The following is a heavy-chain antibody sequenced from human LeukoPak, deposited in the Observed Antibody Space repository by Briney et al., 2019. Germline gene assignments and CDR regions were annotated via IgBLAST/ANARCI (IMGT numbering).Heavy chain of an antibody. D-gene: IGHD3-22*01. V-gene: IGHV4-59*08. CDR2: IYYSGST. Sequence: SETLSLTCTVSGGSISSYYWSWIRQPPGKGLEWIGYIYYSGSTNYNPSLKSRVTISVDTSKNQFSLKLSSVTAADTAVYYCARHGSTMIVGANWFGPWGQGTLVTVSS. CDR3: ARHGSTMIVGANWFGP. J-gene: IGHJ5*02. CDR1: GGSISSYY.